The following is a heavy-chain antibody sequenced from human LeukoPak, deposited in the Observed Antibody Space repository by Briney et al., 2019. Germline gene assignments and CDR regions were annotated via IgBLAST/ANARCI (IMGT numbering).Heavy chain of an antibody. V-gene: IGHV3-48*04. J-gene: IGHJ4*02. CDR2: ISSSGSTI. D-gene: IGHD1-26*01. CDR3: ARDAYSRARGYFDY. CDR1: GFTFSSYS. Sequence: GGSLRLSCAASGFTFSSYSMTWVRQAPGKGLEWVSYISSSGSTIYYADSVKGRFTISRDNAKNSLYLQMNSLRAEDTAVYYCARDAYSRARGYFDYWGQGTLVTVSS.